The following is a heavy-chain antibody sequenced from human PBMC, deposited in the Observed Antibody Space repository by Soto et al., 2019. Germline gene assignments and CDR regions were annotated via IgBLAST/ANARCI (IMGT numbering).Heavy chain of an antibody. Sequence: SETLSLSCTVSGGSISSSSYYWGWIRQPPGKGLEWIGSIYYSGSTYYNPSLKSRVTISVDTSKNQFSLKLSSVTAADTAVYYCARAVEVDNWFDPWGQGTLVTVSS. CDR1: GGSISSSSYY. D-gene: IGHD2-15*01. V-gene: IGHV4-39*07. CDR3: ARAVEVDNWFDP. CDR2: IYYSGST. J-gene: IGHJ5*02.